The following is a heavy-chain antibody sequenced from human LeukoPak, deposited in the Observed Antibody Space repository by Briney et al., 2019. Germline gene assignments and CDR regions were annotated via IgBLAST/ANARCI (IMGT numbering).Heavy chain of an antibody. CDR2: ITSSGGST. Sequence: GRSLRLSCAASGFTFSSYAMSWVRQAPGKGLEWVSSITSSGGSTYYAGSVKGQFTISRDNSKNTVYLQMNSLRAEDTAVYYCAKDRPNYYDSSGHYYRRNGDYWGQGTLVTVSS. CDR1: GFTFSSYA. J-gene: IGHJ4*02. V-gene: IGHV3-23*01. D-gene: IGHD3-22*01. CDR3: AKDRPNYYDSSGHYYRRNGDY.